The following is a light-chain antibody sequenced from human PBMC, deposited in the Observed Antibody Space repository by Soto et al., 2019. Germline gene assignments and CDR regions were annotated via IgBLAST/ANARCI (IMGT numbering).Light chain of an antibody. V-gene: IGLV2-8*01. CDR3: SSYAGSNNPYV. CDR1: SSDVGGYNY. CDR2: EVS. Sequence: QSALTQPPSASGSPGQSVIISCTGTSSDVGGYNYVSWYQQPPGKAPKLMIYEVSKRPSGVPDRFSGSKSGNTASLTVSGLQAEDEADYYCSSYAGSNNPYVFGTGTKVTVL. J-gene: IGLJ1*01.